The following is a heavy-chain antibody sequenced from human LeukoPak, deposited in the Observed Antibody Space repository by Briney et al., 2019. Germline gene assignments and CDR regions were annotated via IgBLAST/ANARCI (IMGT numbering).Heavy chain of an antibody. V-gene: IGHV3-23*01. CDR1: GFTFSSYA. CDR3: AKDIGVQVGAASLYYYYGMDV. CDR2: ISGSGGST. Sequence: DPGGSLRLSCAASGFTFSSYAMSWVRQAPGKGLEWVSAISGSGGSTYYADSVKGRFTISRDNSKNTLYLQMNSLRAEDTAVYYCAKDIGVQVGAASLYYYYGMDVWGQGTTVTVSS. J-gene: IGHJ6*02. D-gene: IGHD1-26*01.